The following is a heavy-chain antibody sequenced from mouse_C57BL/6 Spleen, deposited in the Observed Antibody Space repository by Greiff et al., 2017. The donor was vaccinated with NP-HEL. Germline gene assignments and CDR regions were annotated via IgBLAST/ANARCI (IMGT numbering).Heavy chain of an antibody. J-gene: IGHJ2*01. V-gene: IGHV14-1*01. D-gene: IGHD1-1*01. CDR1: GFNIKDYY. CDR2: IDPEDGDT. Sequence: VQLQQSGAELVRPGASVKLSCTASGFNIKDYYMHWVKQRPEQGLEWIGRIDPEDGDTEYAPKFQGKATMTADTSSNTAYLQLSSLTSEDTAVYYCTARGYGSSYDYWGQGTTLTVSS. CDR3: TARGYGSSYDY.